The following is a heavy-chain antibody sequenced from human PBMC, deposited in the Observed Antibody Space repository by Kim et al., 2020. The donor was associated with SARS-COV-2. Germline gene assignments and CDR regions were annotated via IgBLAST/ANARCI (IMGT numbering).Heavy chain of an antibody. V-gene: IGHV3-23*01. D-gene: IGHD6-6*01. J-gene: IGHJ6*02. CDR2: ISGSGGST. CDR1: GFTFSSYA. CDR3: AKRTAKYSSSSGFDGMDV. Sequence: GGSLRLSCAASGFTFSSYAMSWVRQAPGKGLEWVSAISGSGGSTYYADSVKGRFTISRDNSKNTLYLQMNSLRAEDTAVYYCAKRTAKYSSSSGFDGMDVWGQGTTVTVSS.